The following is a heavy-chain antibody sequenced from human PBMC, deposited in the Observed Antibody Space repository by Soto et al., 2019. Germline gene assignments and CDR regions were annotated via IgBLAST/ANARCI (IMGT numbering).Heavy chain of an antibody. J-gene: IGHJ6*02. Sequence: PGESLKISCQGSGYSFTSYWISWVRQMPGKGLEWMGRIDPSDSYTNYSPSFQGHVTISADKSISTAYLQWSSLKASDTAMYYCARWGSGYCSSTSCLGSYYYYGMDVWGQGTTVTVSS. CDR3: ARWGSGYCSSTSCLGSYYYYGMDV. V-gene: IGHV5-10-1*01. CDR2: IDPSDSYT. D-gene: IGHD2-2*01. CDR1: GYSFTSYW.